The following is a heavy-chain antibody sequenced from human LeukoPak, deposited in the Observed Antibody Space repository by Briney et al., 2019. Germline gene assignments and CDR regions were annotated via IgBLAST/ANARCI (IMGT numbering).Heavy chain of an antibody. Sequence: ASVKVSCRSSGYTFTTYGITWVRQAPGQGLEWMGWISTYNGNTNYAQKLQGRVTMTTDTSTSTAYMELRSLRSDDTAIYYCARDRMDTGTYFDYWGQGTLVTVSS. J-gene: IGHJ4*02. CDR3: ARDRMDTGTYFDY. CDR1: GYTFTTYG. V-gene: IGHV1-18*01. D-gene: IGHD5-18*01. CDR2: ISTYNGNT.